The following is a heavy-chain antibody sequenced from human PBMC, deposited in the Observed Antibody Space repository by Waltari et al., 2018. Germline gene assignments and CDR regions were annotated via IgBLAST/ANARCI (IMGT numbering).Heavy chain of an antibody. CDR1: GFTFSSYG. J-gene: IGHJ3*02. D-gene: IGHD3-3*01. Sequence: QVQLVESGGGVVQPGGSLRLSCAASGFTFSSYGMHWVRQAPGKGLEWVAFIRYDGSNKYYADSVKGRFTISRDNSKNTLYLQMNSLRAEDTAVYYCAKGRVQDFWNAFDIWGQGTMVTVSS. CDR2: IRYDGSNK. V-gene: IGHV3-30*02. CDR3: AKGRVQDFWNAFDI.